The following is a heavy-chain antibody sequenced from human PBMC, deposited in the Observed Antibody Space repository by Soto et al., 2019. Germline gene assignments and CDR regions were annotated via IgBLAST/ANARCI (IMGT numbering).Heavy chain of an antibody. D-gene: IGHD3-22*01. J-gene: IGHJ4*02. Sequence: GSLRLSCAASGFTFSSYAMSWVRQAPGKGLEWVSAISGSGGSTYYADSVKGRFTISRDNSKNTLYLQMNSLRAEDTAVYYCAKELRGYYYDSSSYPLGRYYFDYWGQGTLVTVSS. V-gene: IGHV3-23*01. CDR2: ISGSGGST. CDR1: GFTFSSYA. CDR3: AKELRGYYYDSSSYPLGRYYFDY.